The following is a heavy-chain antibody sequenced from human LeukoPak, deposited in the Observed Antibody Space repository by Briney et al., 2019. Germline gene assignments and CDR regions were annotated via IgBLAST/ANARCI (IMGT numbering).Heavy chain of an antibody. D-gene: IGHD3-22*01. CDR2: INYSGST. CDR3: ARHDRAGYYMDV. J-gene: IGHJ6*03. CDR1: GGSISSSSYY. V-gene: IGHV4-39*01. Sequence: SSETLSLTCTVSGGSISSSSYYWGWIRQPPGKGLEWIGNINYSGSTYYNPSLKSRVTISVDTSKKQFSLKLTSATAADTAVYYCARHDRAGYYMDVWGKGTTVTVSS.